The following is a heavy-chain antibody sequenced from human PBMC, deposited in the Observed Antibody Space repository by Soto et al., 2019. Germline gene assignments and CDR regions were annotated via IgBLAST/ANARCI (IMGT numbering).Heavy chain of an antibody. CDR2: ISSSSSYI. Sequence: EVQLVESGGGLVKPGGSLRLPCAASGFTFSSYGMNWVRQAPGKGLEWVSSISSSSSYIYYADSVKGRFTISRDNAKNSLYLQMNSLRAEDTAVYYCASHPRDSSGYWYYFDYWGQGTLVTVSS. CDR1: GFTFSSYG. V-gene: IGHV3-21*01. CDR3: ASHPRDSSGYWYYFDY. D-gene: IGHD3-22*01. J-gene: IGHJ4*02.